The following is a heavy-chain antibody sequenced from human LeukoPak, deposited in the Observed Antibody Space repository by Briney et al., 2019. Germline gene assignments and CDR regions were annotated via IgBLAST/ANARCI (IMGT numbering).Heavy chain of an antibody. V-gene: IGHV3-30*18. Sequence: GGSLRLSCAASGFTFRSYGMHWVRQAPGKGLEWVAVISYDGINKHYAGSVKGRFTISRDNSKNTLYLQMNSLRPEDTAVYYCAKDLGPAAGLSPINWGQGTLVTVSS. CDR1: GFTFRSYG. J-gene: IGHJ4*02. D-gene: IGHD2-15*01. CDR2: ISYDGINK. CDR3: AKDLGPAAGLSPIN.